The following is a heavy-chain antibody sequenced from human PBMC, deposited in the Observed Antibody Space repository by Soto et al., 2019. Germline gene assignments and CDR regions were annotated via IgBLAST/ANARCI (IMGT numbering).Heavy chain of an antibody. D-gene: IGHD3-10*01. CDR3: AGDGGYYYSGMDV. V-gene: IGHV4-4*07. Sequence: SETLSLTCTVSGGSISSYYWSWIRQTAGKGLEWIGRIYPSGNTNYNPSLKSRVTLSIDTSKNQLSLKMSSVTAADTAVYFCAGDGGYYYSGMDVWGQGTAVTVSS. CDR2: IYPSGNT. J-gene: IGHJ6*02. CDR1: GGSISSYY.